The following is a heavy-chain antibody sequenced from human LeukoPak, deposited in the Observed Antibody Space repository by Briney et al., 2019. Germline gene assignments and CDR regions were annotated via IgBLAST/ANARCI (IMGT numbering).Heavy chain of an antibody. CDR3: AKLCLKADAFDI. D-gene: IGHD3-10*02. Sequence: PGGSLRLSCAASGFTFSSYGMHWVRQAPGKGLEWVAVISYDGSNKYYADSVKGRFTISRDNSKNTLYLQMNSLRAEDTAVYYCAKLCLKADAFDIWGQGTMVTVSS. J-gene: IGHJ3*02. CDR1: GFTFSSYG. V-gene: IGHV3-30*19. CDR2: ISYDGSNK.